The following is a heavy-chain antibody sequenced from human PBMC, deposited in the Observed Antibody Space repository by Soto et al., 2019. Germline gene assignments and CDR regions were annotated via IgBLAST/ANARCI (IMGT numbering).Heavy chain of an antibody. Sequence: SETLSLTCTVSGGSISSGGSYWGWIRHPPGKGLEWIGYIYYSGNTYFNPSLKSRVTLSVDTSKNQFSLNLSSVTAADTAVYYCVRYCSTTKCPFDYWGQGTMVTVS. D-gene: IGHD2-2*01. CDR2: IYYSGNT. J-gene: IGHJ4*02. CDR1: GGSISSGGSY. V-gene: IGHV4-30-4*01. CDR3: VRYCSTTKCPFDY.